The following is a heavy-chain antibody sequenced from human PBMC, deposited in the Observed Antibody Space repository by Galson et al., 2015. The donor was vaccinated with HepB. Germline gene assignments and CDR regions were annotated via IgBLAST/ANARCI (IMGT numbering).Heavy chain of an antibody. CDR3: AKIGRPNYFWSGYVDH. CDR1: GFDFSSYA. D-gene: IGHD3-3*01. V-gene: IGHV3-23*01. Sequence: SLRLSCAASGFDFSSYAMSWVRQAPEKGLEWEWVSAISASGASTYYADSVKGRFTFSRDNSKNTLYLQMNSLRAEDTAVYYCAKIGRPNYFWSGYVDHWGQGTLVTVSS. J-gene: IGHJ4*02. CDR2: ISASGAST.